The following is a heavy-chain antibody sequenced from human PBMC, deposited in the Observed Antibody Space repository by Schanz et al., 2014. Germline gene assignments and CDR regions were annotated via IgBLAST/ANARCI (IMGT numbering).Heavy chain of an antibody. CDR1: GFTFSSYA. Sequence: EVQLVESGGGLVQPGGSLRLSCVASGFTFSSYAMSWVRQAPGKGLEWVSAISGSGGSTYYADSVKGRFTISRDNAKNSLFLHMNSLRAEDTAVYFCVSQTGSPNYWGQGTLVTVSS. CDR3: VSQTGSPNY. CDR2: ISGSGGST. V-gene: IGHV3-23*04. J-gene: IGHJ4*02. D-gene: IGHD6-13*01.